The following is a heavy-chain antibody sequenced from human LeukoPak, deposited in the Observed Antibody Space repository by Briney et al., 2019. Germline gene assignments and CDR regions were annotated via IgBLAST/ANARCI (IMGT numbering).Heavy chain of an antibody. J-gene: IGHJ6*03. V-gene: IGHV3-7*01. CDR2: INQNGSEK. Sequence: GGSLRLSCAASAFTFSSYWMSWVRQAPGKGLEWVANINQNGSEKYYVDSVKGRFTISRDNAKNTLYLQMNSLRAEDTAVYYCARVSSGSYFGYYYYYMDVWGKGTTVTVSS. CDR1: AFTFSSYW. CDR3: ARVSSGSYFGYYYYYMDV. D-gene: IGHD1-26*01.